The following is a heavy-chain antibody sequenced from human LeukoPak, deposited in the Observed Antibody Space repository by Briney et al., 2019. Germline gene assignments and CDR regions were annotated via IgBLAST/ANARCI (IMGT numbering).Heavy chain of an antibody. D-gene: IGHD5-12*01. Sequence: ASVKVSCKASGYTFTGYYMHWVRQAPGQGLEWMGWINHNSGGTNYAQKFQGRVTMTRDTSISTAYMELSRLRSDDTAVYYCARESGYSGYDSDYWGQGTLVTVSS. CDR3: ARESGYSGYDSDY. CDR1: GYTFTGYY. J-gene: IGHJ4*02. V-gene: IGHV1-2*02. CDR2: INHNSGGT.